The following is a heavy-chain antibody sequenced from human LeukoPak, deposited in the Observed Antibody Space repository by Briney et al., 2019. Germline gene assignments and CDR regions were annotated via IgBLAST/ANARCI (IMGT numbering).Heavy chain of an antibody. Sequence: GGSLRLSCAVSGFTFSGFWMSWSRQAPGKGLEWVASINSDGSEGYYADVVKGRFTISRDNAKNSLYLQINSLRAEDTAVNYCARSSYSSSSSVWGQGTMVTVSS. CDR3: ARSSYSSSSSV. J-gene: IGHJ3*01. CDR1: GFTFSGFW. D-gene: IGHD6-6*01. CDR2: INSDGSEG. V-gene: IGHV3-7*03.